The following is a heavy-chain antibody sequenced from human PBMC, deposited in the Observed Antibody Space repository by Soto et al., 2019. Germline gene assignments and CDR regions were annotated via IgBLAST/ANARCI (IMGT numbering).Heavy chain of an antibody. D-gene: IGHD3-22*01. CDR2: IDPSDSYT. J-gene: IGHJ4*02. CDR1: GYSFTSYW. Sequence: GESLKISCKGSGYSFTSYWISWVRQMPGKGLEWMGRIDPSDSYTNYSPSFQGHVTISADKSISTAYLQWSSLKASDTAMYYCARRSYYYDSSGYYYVFDYWGQGTLVTVSS. V-gene: IGHV5-10-1*01. CDR3: ARRSYYYDSSGYYYVFDY.